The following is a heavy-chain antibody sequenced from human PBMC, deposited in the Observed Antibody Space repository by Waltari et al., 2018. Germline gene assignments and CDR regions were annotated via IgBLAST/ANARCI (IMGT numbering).Heavy chain of an antibody. CDR2: ISSSSGSI. CDR3: VRAREMGDY. V-gene: IGHV3-48*02. D-gene: IGHD1-26*01. J-gene: IGHJ4*02. CDR1: GFTFSMHG. Sequence: EVQLVESGGGLVHPGGSLRLSCAASGFTFSMHGMNWVRQAPGKGLEWLSYISSSSGSIYYADSVKVRFTISRDNAKNSLYLQRNSLRDEDTAVYYCVRAREMGDYWGQGTLVNVSS.